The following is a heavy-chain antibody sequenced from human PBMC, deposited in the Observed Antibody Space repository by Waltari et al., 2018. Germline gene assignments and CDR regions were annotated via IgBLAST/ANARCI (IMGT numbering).Heavy chain of an antibody. CDR2: INTYDGNA. V-gene: IGHV1-18*01. CDR1: GYRFTSYG. J-gene: IGHJ4*02. D-gene: IGHD4-4*01. CDR3: ARQGQTTVSYYFDY. Sequence: QVNLVQSGTEVKQPGASVKVSCKASGYRFTSYGITWVRQAPGQGLEWMGWINTYDGNANYGQERQGRLTMTTDTITTAAYMGLRGLRADDTAVYYCARQGQTTVSYYFDYWGQGTLVTVSS.